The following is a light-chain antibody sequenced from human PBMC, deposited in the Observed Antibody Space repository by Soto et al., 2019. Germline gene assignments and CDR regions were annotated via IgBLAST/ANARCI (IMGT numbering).Light chain of an antibody. CDR3: LLSYSGALYV. Sequence: QAVWTQDPSLTFSPGGTVTLTCVSSTGAVTSGHYPYWFQQKPGQAPRTLIYDTSNKHSWTPARFSGSLLGGKAALTLSGAQPEDEAEYYCLLSYSGALYVFGTGTKVTVL. CDR1: TGAVTSGHY. CDR2: DTS. V-gene: IGLV7-46*01. J-gene: IGLJ1*01.